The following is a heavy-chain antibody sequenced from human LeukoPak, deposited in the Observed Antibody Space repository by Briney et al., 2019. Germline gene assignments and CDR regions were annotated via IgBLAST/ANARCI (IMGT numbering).Heavy chain of an antibody. D-gene: IGHD3-22*01. CDR3: ARNLKNYYDSNGYFDY. CDR2: ISSSGDYI. CDR1: GFTFSSYN. J-gene: IGHJ4*02. V-gene: IGHV3-21*01. Sequence: GGSLRLSCVASGFTFSSYNINWVRQAPGKGLEWVSSISSSGDYIYYADSVKGRLTISRDNAKNSLYLQMNSLRAEDTAAYYCARNLKNYYDSNGYFDYWGQGTLVTVSS.